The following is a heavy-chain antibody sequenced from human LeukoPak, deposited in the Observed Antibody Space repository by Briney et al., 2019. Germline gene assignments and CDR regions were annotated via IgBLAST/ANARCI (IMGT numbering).Heavy chain of an antibody. CDR1: GFTFSSYG. V-gene: IGHV3-30*02. Sequence: GGSLRLSCAASGFTFSSYGMHWVRQAPGKGLEWVAFIRYDGSNKYYADSVKGRFTISRDNSKNTLYLQMNSLRAEDTAVYYCAKDLMVRGATFDYWGQGTLVTVSS. CDR2: IRYDGSNK. J-gene: IGHJ4*02. D-gene: IGHD3-10*01. CDR3: AKDLMVRGATFDY.